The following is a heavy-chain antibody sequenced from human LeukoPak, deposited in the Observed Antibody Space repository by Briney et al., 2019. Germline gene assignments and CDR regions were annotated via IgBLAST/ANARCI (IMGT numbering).Heavy chain of an antibody. Sequence: SETLSLTCNVSGGSISSGGSRWSWIRQHPGKDLEWIGYIYYSGSTYYNPSLESRLTMSVDTSKNQFSLHLTSVTAADTAVYYCARDWGTYFDYWGQGTLVTVSS. CDR3: ARDWGTYFDY. CDR1: GGSISSGGSR. V-gene: IGHV4-31*03. J-gene: IGHJ4*02. D-gene: IGHD7-27*01. CDR2: IYYSGST.